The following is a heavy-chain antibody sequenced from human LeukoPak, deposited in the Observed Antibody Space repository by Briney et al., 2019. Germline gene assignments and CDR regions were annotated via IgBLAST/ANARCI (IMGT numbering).Heavy chain of an antibody. V-gene: IGHV1-69*13. CDR2: IIPIFGTA. CDR3: AXXVGTGTLDD. D-gene: IGHD1-1*01. J-gene: IGHJ4*02. CDR1: GGTFSSYA. Sequence: SVKVSCKASGGTFSSYAISWVRQAPGQGLEWMGGIIPIFGTANYAQKFQGRVTITADESTSTAYMELHSLRSEDTAVYYCAXXVGTGTLDDWGQGTLVIVSS.